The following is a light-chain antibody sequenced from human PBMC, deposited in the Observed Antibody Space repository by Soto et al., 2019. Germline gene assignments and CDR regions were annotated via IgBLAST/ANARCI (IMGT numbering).Light chain of an antibody. CDR2: GNS. V-gene: IGLV1-40*01. CDR3: QSYDSSLSGVV. J-gene: IGLJ2*01. CDR1: SSNIGAGYD. Sequence: QSVLTQPPSVSGATGQRVTISCTGSSSNIGAGYDVHWYQQLPGTAPKLLIYGNSNRPSGVPDRFSGSKSGTSASLAITGLLAEDEADYYCQSYDSSLSGVVFGGGTQLTVL.